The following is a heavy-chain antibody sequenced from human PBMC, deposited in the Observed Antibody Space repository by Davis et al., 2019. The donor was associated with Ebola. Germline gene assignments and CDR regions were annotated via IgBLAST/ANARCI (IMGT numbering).Heavy chain of an antibody. J-gene: IGHJ4*02. CDR2: IRKANSYAT. CDR1: GFTSSPSA. Sequence: PGGSLRLSCAASGFTSSPSAMHRVRQATAQGLEWVGRIRKANSYATAYAASVKGRFTISRDDSKNTAYLQMNSLKTEDTAVYYCTKGGGAGGREDDYWGQGTLVTVSS. V-gene: IGHV3-73*01. D-gene: IGHD3-16*01. CDR3: TKGGGAGGREDDY.